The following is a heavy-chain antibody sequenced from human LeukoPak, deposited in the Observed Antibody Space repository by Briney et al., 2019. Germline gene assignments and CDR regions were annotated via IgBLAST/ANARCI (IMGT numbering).Heavy chain of an antibody. CDR3: ARKEGIIWSDPFDY. Sequence: SETLSLTCAVYGGSFSGYYWSWIRQPPGKGLEWIGEINHSGDTNYNPSLKSRVTISLDTSKHQFSLNLSSVSAADTAVYYCARKEGIIWSDPFDYWGQGTLVTVSS. D-gene: IGHD6-13*01. CDR2: INHSGDT. CDR1: GGSFSGYY. J-gene: IGHJ4*02. V-gene: IGHV4-34*01.